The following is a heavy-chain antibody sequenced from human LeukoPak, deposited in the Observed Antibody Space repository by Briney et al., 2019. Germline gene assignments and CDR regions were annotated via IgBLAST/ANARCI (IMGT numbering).Heavy chain of an antibody. CDR3: ARILGYCSSTSCSYYYGMDA. J-gene: IGHJ6*02. CDR2: IWYDGSNK. CDR1: GFTFSSYG. D-gene: IGHD2-2*01. Sequence: GGSLRLSCAASGFTFSSYGMHWVRQAPGKGLEWVAVIWYDGSNKYYADSVKGRFTISRDNSKNTLYLQMSSLRAEDTAVYYCARILGYCSSTSCSYYYGMDAWGQGTTVTVSS. V-gene: IGHV3-33*01.